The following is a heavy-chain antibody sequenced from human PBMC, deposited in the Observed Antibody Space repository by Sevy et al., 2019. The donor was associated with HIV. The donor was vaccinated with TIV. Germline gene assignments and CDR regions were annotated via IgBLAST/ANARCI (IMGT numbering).Heavy chain of an antibody. CDR2: IRKKISGGTT. CDR1: GFTFGDYS. Sequence: GGSLRLSCAGFGFTFGDYSMSWFRQAPRKGLEWVGFIRKKISGGTTESAASVQGRFSISRDDSMNVVYLRLTRLLIEDTAVYYCAREEQGRKYFYWGQGVQVTVSS. D-gene: IGHD3-9*01. J-gene: IGHJ4*02. CDR3: AREEQGRKYFY. V-gene: IGHV3-49*03.